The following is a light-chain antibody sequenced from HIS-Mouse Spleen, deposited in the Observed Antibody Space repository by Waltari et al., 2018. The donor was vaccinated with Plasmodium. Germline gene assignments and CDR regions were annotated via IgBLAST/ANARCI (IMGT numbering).Light chain of an antibody. CDR1: NIGSKS. J-gene: IGLJ1*01. CDR3: QVWDSSSDHYV. Sequence: SYVLTQPPSVSVAQGPTARISCEGNNIGSKSVHWYQQKPGQAPVLVVYDDSERPSGIPERFSGSNSGNTATLTISRVEAGDEADYYCQVWDSSSDHYVFGTGTKVTVL. V-gene: IGLV3-21*02. CDR2: DDS.